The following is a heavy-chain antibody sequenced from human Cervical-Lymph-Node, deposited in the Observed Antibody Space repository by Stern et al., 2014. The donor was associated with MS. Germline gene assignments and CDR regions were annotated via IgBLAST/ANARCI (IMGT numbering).Heavy chain of an antibody. Sequence: VQLVESGSELKQPGASAKVSCKASGYTFTSYAMNWVRQAPGQGLAWLGWINTNTGNPTYAHGVAGRFCFSVDTSVTPASLQIYSLEAADTAVYYCARDGRDTMFDPWGQGTLVTVSS. CDR2: INTNTGNP. D-gene: IGHD5-24*01. CDR1: GYTFTSYA. CDR3: ARDGRDTMFDP. V-gene: IGHV7-4-1*01. J-gene: IGHJ5*02.